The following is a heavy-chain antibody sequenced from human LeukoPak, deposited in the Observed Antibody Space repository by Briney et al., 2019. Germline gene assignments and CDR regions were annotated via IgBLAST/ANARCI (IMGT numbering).Heavy chain of an antibody. D-gene: IGHD2-2*02. CDR2: ISSSSSYI. J-gene: IGHJ6*03. CDR1: GFTFSSYS. Sequence: TGGSLRLSCAASGFTFSSYSMNWVSQAPGKGLEWVSSISSSSSYIYYADSVKGRFTISRDNAKNSLYLQMNSLRAEDTAVYYCARDHNYCSSTSCYTQTTLYYMDVWGKGTTVTVSS. V-gene: IGHV3-21*01. CDR3: ARDHNYCSSTSCYTQTTLYYMDV.